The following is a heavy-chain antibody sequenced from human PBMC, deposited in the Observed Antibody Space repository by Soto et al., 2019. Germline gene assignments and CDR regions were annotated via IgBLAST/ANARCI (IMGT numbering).Heavy chain of an antibody. CDR3: ARWSYLDY. D-gene: IGHD3-3*01. J-gene: IGHJ4*02. V-gene: IGHV3-23*01. CDR2: ISGSDGKT. CDR1: GFSFGSYA. Sequence: PGGSLRLSCAASGFSFGSYALSWVRQAPGKGLGWVSTISGSDGKTFYADSVKGRFSISRDTFQSTLYLQMNSLRADDTAMYYCARWSYLDYWGQGTRVTVSS.